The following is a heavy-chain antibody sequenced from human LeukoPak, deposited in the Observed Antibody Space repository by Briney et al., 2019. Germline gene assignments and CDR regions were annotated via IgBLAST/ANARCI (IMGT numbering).Heavy chain of an antibody. CDR2: VSTGSNYI. J-gene: IGHJ6*02. CDR1: GFTFSSYS. Sequence: GGSLRLSCTASGFTFSSYSLNWVRQAPGKGLEWVSSVSTGSNYIYYADSVKGRFTISRDNDKNSLYLQMNSLRVEDTAVYYCAREGAKGGVIARRQAGGMDVWGQGTTVTVSS. D-gene: IGHD3-10*01. V-gene: IGHV3-21*01. CDR3: AREGAKGGVIARRQAGGMDV.